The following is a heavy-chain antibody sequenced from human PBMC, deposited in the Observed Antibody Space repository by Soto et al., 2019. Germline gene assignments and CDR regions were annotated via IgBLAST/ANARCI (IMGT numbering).Heavy chain of an antibody. V-gene: IGHV4-30-2*01. CDR1: GGSISSGGYS. J-gene: IGHJ5*02. CDR3: AREHVDTAMVSGVWFDP. Sequence: SETLSLTCAVSGGSISSGGYSWSWIRQPPGRGLEWIGYIYHSGSTYYNPSLKSRVTISVDRSKNQFSLKLSSVTAADTAVYYCAREHVDTAMVSGVWFDPWGQGTLVTVSS. CDR2: IYHSGST. D-gene: IGHD5-18*01.